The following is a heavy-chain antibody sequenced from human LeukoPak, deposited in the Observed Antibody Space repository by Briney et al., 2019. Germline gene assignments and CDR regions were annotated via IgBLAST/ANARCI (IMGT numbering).Heavy chain of an antibody. Sequence: ASVTVSCTASGYSFTGYYMHWVRQAPGQGLEWMGRINPNSGGTNYAQKFQGRVTMTRDTSISTAYMELSRLRSDDTAVYYCARALRETLTGYYLFDYWGQGTLVTVSS. CDR2: INPNSGGT. CDR1: GYSFTGYY. CDR3: ARALRETLTGYYLFDY. V-gene: IGHV1-2*06. D-gene: IGHD3-9*01. J-gene: IGHJ4*02.